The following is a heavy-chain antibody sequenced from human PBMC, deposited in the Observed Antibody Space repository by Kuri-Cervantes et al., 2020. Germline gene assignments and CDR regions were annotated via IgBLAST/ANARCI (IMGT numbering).Heavy chain of an antibody. CDR3: VRTKGTQNYMDV. V-gene: IGHV3-23*01. D-gene: IGHD1-14*01. CDR2: IEGSASGA. CDR1: GFTFSSYW. J-gene: IGHJ6*03. Sequence: GESLKISCAASGFTFSSYWMSWVRQAPGKGLEWVSGIEGSASGAYYADSVKGRFTISRDNSKNTLYVQMNSLRVEDTAVYYCVRTKGTQNYMDVWGKGTTVTVSS.